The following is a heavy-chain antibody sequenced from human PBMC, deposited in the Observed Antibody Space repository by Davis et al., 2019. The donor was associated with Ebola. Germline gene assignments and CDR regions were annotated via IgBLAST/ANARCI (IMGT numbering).Heavy chain of an antibody. CDR1: GVSFSGYY. J-gene: IGHJ6*02. V-gene: IGHV4-34*01. D-gene: IGHD6-25*01. CDR2: INHSGRT. Sequence: MPSETLSLTCAVYGVSFSGYYWNWIRQPPGKRLEWIGEINHSGRTNYNPPLKSRVTMSVDTSKNQFSLRVRSVTAADTAVYYCARGGGYGGYGMDVWGQGTLVTVSS. CDR3: ARGGGYGGYGMDV.